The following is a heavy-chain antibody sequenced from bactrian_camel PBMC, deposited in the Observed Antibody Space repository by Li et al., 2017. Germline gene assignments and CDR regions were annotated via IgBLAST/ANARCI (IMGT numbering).Heavy chain of an antibody. D-gene: IGHD8*01. CDR2: IDRDRNT. CDR3: AAALLGGNWAHDQYRY. J-gene: IGHJ4*01. V-gene: IGHV3S53*01. Sequence: HVQLVESGGGSAQVGGSLILSCVASGNTVDNKCMAWFRQAPGKERERVAAIDRDRNTPYADSVLGRFTISKDNAKNTVYLQMNSLKPEDTGAYYCAAALLGGNWAHDQYRYWGQGTQVAVS. CDR1: GNTVDNKC.